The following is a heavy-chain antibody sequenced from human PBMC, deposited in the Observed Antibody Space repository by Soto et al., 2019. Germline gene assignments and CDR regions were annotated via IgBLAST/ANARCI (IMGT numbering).Heavy chain of an antibody. D-gene: IGHD3-3*01. CDR1: GYTFTGYY. Sequence: GASVKVSCKASGYTFTGYYMHWVRQAPGQGLEWMGWINPNSGGTNYAQKFQGRVTMTRDTSISTAYMELSRPRSDDTAVYYCARQKALRFPPIYWGQGTLVTGS. CDR2: INPNSGGT. J-gene: IGHJ4*02. V-gene: IGHV1-2*02. CDR3: ARQKALRFPPIY.